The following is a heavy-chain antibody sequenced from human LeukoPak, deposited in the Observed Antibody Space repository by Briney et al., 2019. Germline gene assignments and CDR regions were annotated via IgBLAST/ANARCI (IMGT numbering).Heavy chain of an antibody. CDR2: IYYSGST. J-gene: IGHJ5*02. Sequence: PSETLSLTCTVSGGSISSSSYYWGWIRQPPGKGLEWIGSIYYSGSTYYNPSLKSRVTISVDTSKNQFSLKLSSVTAADTAVYYCARRAQLGLWRWFDPWGQGTLVTVSS. V-gene: IGHV4-39*01. CDR1: GGSISSSSYY. CDR3: ARRAQLGLWRWFDP. D-gene: IGHD5-18*01.